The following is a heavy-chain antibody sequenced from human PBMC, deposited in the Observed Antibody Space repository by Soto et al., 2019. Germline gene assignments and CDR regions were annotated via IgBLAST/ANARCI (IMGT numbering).Heavy chain of an antibody. Sequence: GGSLRPSCVASGFTFSGYAIHWVRQAPDKGLEWLTLISYDGNNTYYADSVKGRFTVSRDNSRNTLYLQMHSLGDEDTAVYYCTRAMSTSSYYYYYGMDVWGQGTTVTVSS. J-gene: IGHJ6*02. D-gene: IGHD2-2*01. CDR2: ISYDGNNT. CDR1: GFTFSGYA. CDR3: TRAMSTSSYYYYYGMDV. V-gene: IGHV3-30-3*01.